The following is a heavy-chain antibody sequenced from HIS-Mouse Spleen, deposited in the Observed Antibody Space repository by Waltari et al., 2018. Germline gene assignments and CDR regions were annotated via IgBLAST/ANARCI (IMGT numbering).Heavy chain of an antibody. CDR2: ISYDGSNK. Sequence: QVQLVESGGGGVQPGWSLRLNCAASGVTFSSYGMHWVRQAPGKGLEWVAVISYDGSNKYYADSVKGRFTISRDNSKNTLYLQMNSLRAEDTAVYYCAKDKHHAFDYWGQGTLVTVSS. J-gene: IGHJ4*02. CDR1: GVTFSSYG. V-gene: IGHV3-30*18. CDR3: AKDKHHAFDY.